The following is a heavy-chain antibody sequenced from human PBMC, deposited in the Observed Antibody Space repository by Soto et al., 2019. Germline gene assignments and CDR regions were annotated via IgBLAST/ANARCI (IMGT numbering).Heavy chain of an antibody. CDR3: ARGGYYGSGSYWALGWFDP. CDR2: IYHSGST. V-gene: IGHV4-30-2*01. CDR1: GGPISSGGYS. Sequence: PSETLSLTCAVSGGPISSGGYSWSWIRQPPGKGLEWIGYIYHSGSTYYNPSLKSRVTISVDRSKNQFSLKLSSVTAADTAVYYCARGGYYGSGSYWALGWFDPWGQGTLVTVSS. D-gene: IGHD3-10*01. J-gene: IGHJ5*02.